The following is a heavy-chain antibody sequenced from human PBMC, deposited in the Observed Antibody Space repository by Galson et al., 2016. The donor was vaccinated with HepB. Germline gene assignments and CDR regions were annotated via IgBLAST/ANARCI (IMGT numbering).Heavy chain of an antibody. V-gene: IGHV3-73*01. D-gene: IGHD6-19*01. Sequence: SLRLSCAASGVTLSGSDMHWVRQASGKGLEWVGRIRSQANSYATEYLASVEGRFTISRDDSKNTAYLHMNSLRADDTAVYYCANLPERPSPPRGGWIDCWGQGTLVTVSS. CDR3: ANLPERPSPPRGGWIDC. J-gene: IGHJ4*02. CDR2: IRSQANSYAT. CDR1: GVTLSGSD.